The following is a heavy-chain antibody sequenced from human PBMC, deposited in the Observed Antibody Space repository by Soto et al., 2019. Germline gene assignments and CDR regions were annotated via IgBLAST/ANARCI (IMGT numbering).Heavy chain of an antibody. Sequence: QVQLVQSGAEVKKPGSSVKVSCKASGGTFSSYAISWVRQAPGQGLEWMGGIIPIFGTAHYAQKFQGRVTITADQTTSPAYLELSSLRSEDTAVYYCAREYAVVPYYDIVTGSPTYYYGMDVWGQGTTVTVSS. V-gene: IGHV1-69*01. CDR3: AREYAVVPYYDIVTGSPTYYYGMDV. CDR2: IIPIFGTA. D-gene: IGHD3-9*01. CDR1: GGTFSSYA. J-gene: IGHJ6*02.